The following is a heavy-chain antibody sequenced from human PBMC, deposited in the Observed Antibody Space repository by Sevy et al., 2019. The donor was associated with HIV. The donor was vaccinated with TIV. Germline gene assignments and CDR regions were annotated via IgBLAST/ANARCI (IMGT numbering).Heavy chain of an antibody. D-gene: IGHD6-19*01. J-gene: IGHJ4*02. CDR2: IYYNGHI. Sequence: SETLSLTCTVSGGSITSLYWNWIRQPPGKGLEWIANIYYNGHINYNPSLKSRVTISIDTSKNQFSLQLTSVTAADTAVYYCARVGEASVAHFDYWGQGTLVTVSS. V-gene: IGHV4-59*08. CDR1: GGSITSLY. CDR3: ARVGEASVAHFDY.